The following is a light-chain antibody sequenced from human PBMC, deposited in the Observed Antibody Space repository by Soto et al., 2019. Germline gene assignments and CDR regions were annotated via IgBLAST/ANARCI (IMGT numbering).Light chain of an antibody. CDR3: QQRSNWPLT. CDR1: QSVSNY. V-gene: IGKV3-11*01. Sequence: EIVLTQSPATLSLSPGERASRSCGASQSVSNYLAWYQQKPGQAPRLLIYDASNRATGIPARFSGSGSGTDFTLTISSLEPEDFAVYYCQQRSNWPLTFGPGTKVDIK. J-gene: IGKJ3*01. CDR2: DAS.